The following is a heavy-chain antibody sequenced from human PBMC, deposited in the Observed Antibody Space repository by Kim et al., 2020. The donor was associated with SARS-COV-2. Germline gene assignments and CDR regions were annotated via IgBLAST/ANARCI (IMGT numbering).Heavy chain of an antibody. D-gene: IGHD1-26*01. J-gene: IGHJ4*02. V-gene: IGHV4-34*01. Sequence: SETLSLTCAVYGGSFSSYYWSWIRQPPGKGLEWIGEINHSGSTNYNPSLKSRVTISADTSKNHFSLKLSSVTAADTAVYYCARGQWAPHFDYWGQGTLATVSS. CDR2: INHSGST. CDR1: GGSFSSYY. CDR3: ARGQWAPHFDY.